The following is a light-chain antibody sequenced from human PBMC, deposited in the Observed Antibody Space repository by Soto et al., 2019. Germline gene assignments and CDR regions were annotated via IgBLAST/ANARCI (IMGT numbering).Light chain of an antibody. Sequence: QSALTQPASVAGSPGQSLAITCTGSSSDIGTYRYVSWYQQHPGKAPRLVLFDVNRRPSGVSDRFSGDKSGSTASLTISGLQAEDEAYYYCSSYTTRASIIFGGGNKVTVL. CDR3: SSYTTRASII. CDR1: SSDIGTYRY. CDR2: DVN. V-gene: IGLV2-14*03. J-gene: IGLJ2*01.